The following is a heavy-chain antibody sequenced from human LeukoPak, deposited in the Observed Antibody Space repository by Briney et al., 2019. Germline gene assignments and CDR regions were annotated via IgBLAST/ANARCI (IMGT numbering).Heavy chain of an antibody. Sequence: GASVKVSCKASGYTFTSYGISWVRQAPGQGLEWMGWISAYNGNTNYAQKLQGRVTMTTDTSTSTAYMELRSLRSDDTAVYYCAPYPDYYYDSSGYYPPSYWGQGTLVTVSS. CDR2: ISAYNGNT. CDR3: APYPDYYYDSSGYYPPSY. V-gene: IGHV1-18*01. J-gene: IGHJ4*02. CDR1: GYTFTSYG. D-gene: IGHD3-22*01.